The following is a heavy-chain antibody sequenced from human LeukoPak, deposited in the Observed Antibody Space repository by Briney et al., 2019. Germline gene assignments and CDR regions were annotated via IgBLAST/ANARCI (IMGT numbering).Heavy chain of an antibody. CDR2: ITAYNGDR. J-gene: IGHJ4*01. CDR3: ARDNDRVVDH. CDR1: GYTFSNYG. D-gene: IGHD1-1*01. V-gene: IGHV1-18*01. Sequence: ASVKVSCKPSGYTFSNYGISWVRQAPGQGLEWMGWITAYNGDRLYAQRFQGRITLTTDTSTSTSYMELRSLEYDDTAIYYCARDNDRVVDHWGQGTLVTVSS.